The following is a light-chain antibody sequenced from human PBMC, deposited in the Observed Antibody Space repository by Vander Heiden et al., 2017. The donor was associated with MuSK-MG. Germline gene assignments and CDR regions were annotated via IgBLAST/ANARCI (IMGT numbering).Light chain of an antibody. Sequence: DIQLTQSPSFLSASVGDRVTVSCRASQGIGSYLAWYQQKPGKAPKLLIYSASTLQSGVSSRFSGSGSGTEFTLTISSLQPEDFATYYCQHSGTFGQGARLEIK. CDR2: SAS. CDR3: QHSGT. J-gene: IGKJ2*02. V-gene: IGKV1-9*01. CDR1: QGIGSY.